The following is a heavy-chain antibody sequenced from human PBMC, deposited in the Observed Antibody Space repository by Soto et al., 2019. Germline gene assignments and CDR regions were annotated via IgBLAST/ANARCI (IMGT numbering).Heavy chain of an antibody. J-gene: IGHJ5*02. Sequence: GGSLRLSCAASGFTFSSYSMNWVRQAPGKGLEWVSYISSSSSTIYYADSVKGRFTISRDNAKNSLYLQMNSLRAEDTVVYYCARVYLVRGVIYPLGFDPWGQGTLVTVSS. V-gene: IGHV3-48*01. CDR1: GFTFSSYS. CDR2: ISSSSSTI. CDR3: ARVYLVRGVIYPLGFDP. D-gene: IGHD3-10*01.